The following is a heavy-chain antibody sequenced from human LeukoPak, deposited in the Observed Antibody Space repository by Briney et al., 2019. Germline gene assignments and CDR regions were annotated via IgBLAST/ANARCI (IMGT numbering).Heavy chain of an antibody. J-gene: IGHJ5*02. D-gene: IGHD6-13*01. CDR1: GGSISSYY. CDR2: IYYSGST. V-gene: IGHV4-59*01. Sequence: SETLSLTCTVSGGSISSYYWSWIRQPPGKGLEWIGYIYYSGSTNYNPSLKSRVTISVDTSKNQFSLKLSSVTAADTAVYYCARDVAAAGPGINWFDPWGQGTLVTVSS. CDR3: ARDVAAAGPGINWFDP.